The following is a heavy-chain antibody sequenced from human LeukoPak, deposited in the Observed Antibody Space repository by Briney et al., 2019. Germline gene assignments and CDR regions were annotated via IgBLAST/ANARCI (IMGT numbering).Heavy chain of an antibody. V-gene: IGHV3-23*01. J-gene: IGHJ4*02. CDR1: GFTFSSYA. Sequence: PGGSLTLSCAASGFTFSSYAMSWVRQAPGKRPEWVSAISGTDGGTFYAGSVTGRFTVSRDNSKNTLHLQMNSLRAEDTAVYYCAKGVRNSGWTGDYFDYWGLGTLVTVSS. CDR3: AKGVRNSGWTGDYFDY. D-gene: IGHD6-19*01. CDR2: ISGTDGGT.